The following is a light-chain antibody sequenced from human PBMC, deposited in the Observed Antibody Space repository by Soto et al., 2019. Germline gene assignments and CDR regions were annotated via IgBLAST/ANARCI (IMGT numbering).Light chain of an antibody. CDR3: QQRSNWPRT. CDR1: QSVTSN. Sequence: EIVMTQSPATLSVSPGERATLSCRASQSVTSNLAWYQQKPGRAPRLLIYGASTRATGIPARFSGSGSGTEFTLTISNLQSEDFAVYYCQQRSNWPRTFGQGTKVEIK. J-gene: IGKJ1*01. V-gene: IGKV3-15*01. CDR2: GAS.